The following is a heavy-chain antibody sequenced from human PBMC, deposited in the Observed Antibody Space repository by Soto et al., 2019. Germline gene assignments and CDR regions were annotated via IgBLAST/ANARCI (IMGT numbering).Heavy chain of an antibody. CDR3: ARVVVITTGDWFDP. Sequence: SETLSLTCTVSGGSISSGGYYWSWIRQHPGKGLEWIGYIYYSGSTYYNPSLKSRVTISVDTSKNQFSLKLSSVTAADTAVYYCARVVVITTGDWFDPWGQGTLVTVSS. J-gene: IGHJ5*02. V-gene: IGHV4-31*03. CDR2: IYYSGST. D-gene: IGHD3-22*01. CDR1: GGSISSGGYY.